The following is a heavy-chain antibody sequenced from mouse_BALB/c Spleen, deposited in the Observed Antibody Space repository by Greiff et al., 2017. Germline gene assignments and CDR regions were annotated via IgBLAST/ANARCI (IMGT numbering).Heavy chain of an antibody. D-gene: IGHD2-14*01. V-gene: IGHV1-31*01. CDR1: GYSFTGYY. CDR2: INPYNGAT. J-gene: IGHJ4*01. Sequence: VQLQQSGPELVKPGASVKISCKASGYSFTGYYMHWVKQSHVKSLEWIGRINPYNGATSYNQNFKYKASLTVDKSSSTAYMELHSLTSEDSAVYYCARLYDGGDYYAMDYWGQGTSVTVSS. CDR3: ARLYDGGDYYAMDY.